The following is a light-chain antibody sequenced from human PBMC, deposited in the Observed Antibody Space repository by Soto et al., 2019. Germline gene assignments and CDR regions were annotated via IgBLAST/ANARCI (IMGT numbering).Light chain of an antibody. V-gene: IGKV3-15*01. CDR2: GVS. CDR3: QSYNDRPFV. Sequence: EIVMTQSPATLSASPGESVSLSCRASESLFGFLAWYQQKPGQAPRLLIYGVSTKATGVPARFSGSGSAADFTLTISSVQSDDFAVYYCQSYNDRPFVFGQGTKLEI. CDR1: ESLFGF. J-gene: IGKJ2*01.